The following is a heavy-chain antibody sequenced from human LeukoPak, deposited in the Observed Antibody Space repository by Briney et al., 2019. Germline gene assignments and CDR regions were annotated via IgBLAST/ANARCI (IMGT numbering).Heavy chain of an antibody. CDR1: GFTLSDFW. CDR2: INEYGTT. V-gene: IGHV3-74*01. D-gene: IGHD3-16*01. CDR3: ARVRGGN. Sequence: PGGSLRLSCAASGFTLSDFWMYWVRQAPGKGLVWISNINEYGTTAYADSVKGRFTIPRDNAKNILYLQMNSLRAEDTAVYYCARVRGGNWGRGTLVTVSS. J-gene: IGHJ4*02.